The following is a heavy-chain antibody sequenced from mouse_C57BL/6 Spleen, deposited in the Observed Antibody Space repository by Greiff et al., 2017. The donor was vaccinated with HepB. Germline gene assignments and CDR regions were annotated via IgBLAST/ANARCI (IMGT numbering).Heavy chain of an antibody. D-gene: IGHD2-1*01. J-gene: IGHJ1*03. Sequence: QVQLQQPGAELVKPGASVKLSCKASGYTFTSYWMQWVKQRPGQGLEWIGEIDPSDSYTNYNQKFKGKATLTVDTSSSTAYMQLSSLTSEDSAVYYCARNGYGNYGYFDVWGTGTTVTVSS. CDR3: ARNGYGNYGYFDV. CDR1: GYTFTSYW. V-gene: IGHV1-50*01. CDR2: IDPSDSYT.